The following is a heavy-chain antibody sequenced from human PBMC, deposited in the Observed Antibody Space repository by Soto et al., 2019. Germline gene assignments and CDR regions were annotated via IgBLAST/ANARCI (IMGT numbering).Heavy chain of an antibody. CDR1: GFPFSDYY. V-gene: IGHV3-11*06. CDR2: ISSSSSYT. D-gene: IGHD3-16*02. CDR3: ARDSEHSNPYDYVWGSYHDGLGDV. Sequence: PGGSLRLSCAASGFPFSDYYMSLIRQSPGKGLEWVSYISSSSSYTNYADSVKGRFTISRDNAKNSLYLQMNSLRAEDTAVYYCARDSEHSNPYDYVWGSYHDGLGDVWGQGTTVTVSS. J-gene: IGHJ6*02.